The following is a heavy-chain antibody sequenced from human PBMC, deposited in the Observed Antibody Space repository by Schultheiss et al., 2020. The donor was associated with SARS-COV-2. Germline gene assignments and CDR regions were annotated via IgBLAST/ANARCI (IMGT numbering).Heavy chain of an antibody. CDR2: ISSGSTI. CDR3: ARGLRSVPAAPSDY. D-gene: IGHD2-2*01. V-gene: IGHV3-48*03. J-gene: IGHJ4*02. Sequence: GGSLRLSCAASGFTFSSYEMNWVRQAPGKGLEWVSYISSGSTIYYADSVKGRFTISRDNAKNSLYLQMNSLRAEDTAVYYCARGLRSVPAAPSDYWGQGTLVTVSS. CDR1: GFTFSSYE.